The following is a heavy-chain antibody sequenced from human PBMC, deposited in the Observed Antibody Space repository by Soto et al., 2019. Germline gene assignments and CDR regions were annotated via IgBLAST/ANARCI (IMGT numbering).Heavy chain of an antibody. CDR1: GFDFSVYW. CDR2: IKFDGSEK. CDR3: AKDGSGSSYVPLGMDV. Sequence: PGGSLRLSCAASGFDFSVYWMSWVRQAPGKGPEWVANIKFDGSEKQYVDSVKGRFTISRDNARNPVFLQMNSLRAGDTAVYYCAKDGSGSSYVPLGMDVWGQGTTVTVSS. V-gene: IGHV3-7*03. J-gene: IGHJ6*02. D-gene: IGHD1-26*01.